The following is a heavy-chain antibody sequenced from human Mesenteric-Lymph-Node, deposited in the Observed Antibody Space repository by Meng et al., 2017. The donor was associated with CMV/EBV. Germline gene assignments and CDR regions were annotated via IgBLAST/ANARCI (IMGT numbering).Heavy chain of an antibody. CDR1: GGSISGYY. V-gene: IGHV4-59*01. J-gene: IGHJ6*02. CDR2: IHYSGST. CDR3: ARYHISSSDYYYYGMDV. Sequence: SETLSLTCTVSGGSISGYYWSWIRQPPGKGLEWIGYIHYSGSTNYNPSLKSRVTILVDPSKNQFSLKLSSVTAADTAVYYCARYHISSSDYYYYGMDVWGQGTTVTVSS. D-gene: IGHD6-6*01.